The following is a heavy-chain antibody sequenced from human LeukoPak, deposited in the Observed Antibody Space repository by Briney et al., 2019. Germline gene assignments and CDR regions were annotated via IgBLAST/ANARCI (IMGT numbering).Heavy chain of an antibody. CDR1: GYTFTGYY. CDR2: INPNSGGT. Sequence: ASVKVSYKTSGYTFTGYYIHWVRQAPGQGLEWMGRINPNSGGTYSAQKFQGRVTITRDTSASTAYMELSSLRSEDTAVYYCATSWYGWFDPWGQGTLVTVSS. CDR3: ATSWYGWFDP. J-gene: IGHJ5*02. D-gene: IGHD6-13*01. V-gene: IGHV1-2*06.